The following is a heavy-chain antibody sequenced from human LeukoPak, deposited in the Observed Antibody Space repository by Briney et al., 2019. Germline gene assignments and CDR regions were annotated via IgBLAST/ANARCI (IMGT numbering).Heavy chain of an antibody. V-gene: IGHV1-3*01. CDR3: ARPPKGYCSSTSCSYYWYFDL. Sequence: ASVKVSCKASGYTFTSYAMHWVRQAPGQRLEWMGWINAGNGNTKYSQKFQGRVTITRDTSASTAYMELSSLRSEDTAVYYCARPPKGYCSSTSCSYYWYFDLWGRGTLVTVSS. CDR2: INAGNGNT. CDR1: GYTFTSYA. D-gene: IGHD2-2*01. J-gene: IGHJ2*01.